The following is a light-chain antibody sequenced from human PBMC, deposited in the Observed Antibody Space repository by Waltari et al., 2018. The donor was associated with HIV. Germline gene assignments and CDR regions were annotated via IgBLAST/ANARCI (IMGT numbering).Light chain of an antibody. Sequence: SYDLTQPPSVSVSPGQTASITCSGHNLGDKYASWYKQRTGQSPVLVIYPNGKRPSGIPERFSGSNSGNTATLTISGTQAMDEADYYCQAWDSSTVIFGGGTKLTVL. CDR3: QAWDSSTVI. J-gene: IGLJ2*01. CDR2: PNG. V-gene: IGLV3-1*01. CDR1: NLGDKY.